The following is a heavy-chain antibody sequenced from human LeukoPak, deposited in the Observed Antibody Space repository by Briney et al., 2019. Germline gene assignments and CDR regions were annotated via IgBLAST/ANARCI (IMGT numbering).Heavy chain of an antibody. CDR3: ARGKDRTSSSFDY. J-gene: IGHJ4*02. V-gene: IGHV4-30-4*01. Sequence: SETLSLTCTVSGGSISSGDYYWSWIRQPPGKGLEWIGYIYYSGSTYYNPSLKSRVTISVDTPKNQFSLKLSSVTAADTAVYYCARGKDRTSSSFDYWGQGTLVTVSS. D-gene: IGHD2-15*01. CDR2: IYYSGST. CDR1: GGSISSGDYY.